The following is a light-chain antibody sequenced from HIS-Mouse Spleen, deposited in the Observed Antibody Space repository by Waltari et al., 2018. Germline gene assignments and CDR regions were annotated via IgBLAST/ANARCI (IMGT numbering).Light chain of an antibody. CDR2: EDS. CDR3: YSTDSSGNHRV. J-gene: IGLJ2*01. Sequence: SSDLPQPPSVSVSPGQTARITCPGDALPKKYAYWYQQKSGQAPVLVIYEDSKRPSGIPERFSGSSSGTMATLTISGAQVEDEADYYCYSTDSSGNHRVFGGGTKLTVL. V-gene: IGLV3-10*01. CDR1: ALPKKY.